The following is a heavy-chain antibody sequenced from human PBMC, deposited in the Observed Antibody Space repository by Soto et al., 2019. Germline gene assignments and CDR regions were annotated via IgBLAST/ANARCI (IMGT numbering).Heavy chain of an antibody. J-gene: IGHJ6*02. D-gene: IGHD3-10*01. Sequence: SETLSLTCTVSGVSISSGDYYWSWIRQPPGKGLEWIGYIYYSENTYSNPSLKSRAAISGDTSKNQFSLKLTSVTAADTAVYFCASSSFLRSGDLFHGLDVWAQGTTVTVSS. CDR2: IYYSENT. CDR3: ASSSFLRSGDLFHGLDV. V-gene: IGHV4-30-4*01. CDR1: GVSISSGDYY.